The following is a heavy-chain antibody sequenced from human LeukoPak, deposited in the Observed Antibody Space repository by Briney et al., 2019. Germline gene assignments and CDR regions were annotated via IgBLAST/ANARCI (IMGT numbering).Heavy chain of an antibody. D-gene: IGHD6-19*01. Sequence: GGSLRLSCAASGFTFDDYAMHWVRQAPGKGLEWVSGISWNSGSIGYADSVKGRFTISRDNAKNSLYLQMNSLRPEDTALYYCAKEGSSGWFEYFQHWGQGTLVTVSS. V-gene: IGHV3-9*01. CDR1: GFTFDDYA. CDR2: ISWNSGSI. CDR3: AKEGSSGWFEYFQH. J-gene: IGHJ1*01.